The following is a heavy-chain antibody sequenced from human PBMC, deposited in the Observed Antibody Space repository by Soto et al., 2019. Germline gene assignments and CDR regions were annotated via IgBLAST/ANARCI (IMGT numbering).Heavy chain of an antibody. CDR1: GDSISSGGYY. Sequence: QVQLQESGPGLVKPSQTLSLTCTVSGDSISSGGYYWSWIRQHPGKGLEWIGYIYYSGSTYYNPYLKSRVTISVDTSKNQFSLKLSSVTAADTAVYYCARGVTMVRGVIHTPYFDYWGQGTLVTVSS. CDR3: ARGVTMVRGVIHTPYFDY. D-gene: IGHD3-10*01. V-gene: IGHV4-31*03. J-gene: IGHJ4*02. CDR2: IYYSGST.